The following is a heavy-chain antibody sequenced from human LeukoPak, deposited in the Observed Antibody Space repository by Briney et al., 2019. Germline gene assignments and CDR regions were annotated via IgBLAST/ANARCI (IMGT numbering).Heavy chain of an antibody. CDR3: AKADSSGWYFYYFDY. CDR2: ISGSGGST. Sequence: PGGSLRLSCAASGFTFSIYAMSWVRQAPGKGLEWVSAISGSGGSTYYADSVKGRFTISRDNSKNTLYLQMNSLRAEDTAVYYCAKADSSGWYFYYFDYWGQGTLVTVSS. J-gene: IGHJ4*02. CDR1: GFTFSIYA. V-gene: IGHV3-23*01. D-gene: IGHD6-19*01.